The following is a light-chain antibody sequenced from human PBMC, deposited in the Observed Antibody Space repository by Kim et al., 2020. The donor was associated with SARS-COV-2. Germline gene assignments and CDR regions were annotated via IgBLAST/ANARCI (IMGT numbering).Light chain of an antibody. V-gene: IGKV1-5*03. CDR3: QQYNSYPWT. Sequence: SVGDRVTITCRASQSISSWLAWYQQKPGKAPKLLIYKASSLQSGVPSGFSGSGSGTEFTLTISSLQPDDFATYYCQQYNSYPWTFGQGTKVDIK. CDR1: QSISSW. CDR2: KAS. J-gene: IGKJ1*01.